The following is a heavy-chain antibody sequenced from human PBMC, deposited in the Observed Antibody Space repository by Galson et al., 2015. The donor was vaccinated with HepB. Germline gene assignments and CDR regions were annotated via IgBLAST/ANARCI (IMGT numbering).Heavy chain of an antibody. CDR1: GFTFSSYA. V-gene: IGHV3-23*01. Sequence: SLRLSCAASGFTFSSYAMSWVRRAPGKGLEWVSTVSGTGGTTYYADSMKGRFTISRDNFKNMVYLQMNSLRAEDTAVYYCAKDSRGMDYFDYWGQGTLVTVSS. CDR3: AKDSRGMDYFDY. CDR2: VSGTGGTT. D-gene: IGHD3-22*01. J-gene: IGHJ4*02.